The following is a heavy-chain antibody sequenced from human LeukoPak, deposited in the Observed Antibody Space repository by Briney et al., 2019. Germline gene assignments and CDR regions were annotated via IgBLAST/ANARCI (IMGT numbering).Heavy chain of an antibody. D-gene: IGHD2-15*01. CDR1: GFTFSNAW. CDR3: AKDTGCSGGSCYDY. V-gene: IGHV3-9*01. CDR2: ISWNSGSI. Sequence: SLRLSCAASGFTFSNAWMSWVRQAPGKGLEWVSGISWNSGSIGYADSVKGRFTISRDNAKNSLYLQMNSLRAEDTALYYCAKDTGCSGGSCYDYWGQGTLVTVSS. J-gene: IGHJ4*02.